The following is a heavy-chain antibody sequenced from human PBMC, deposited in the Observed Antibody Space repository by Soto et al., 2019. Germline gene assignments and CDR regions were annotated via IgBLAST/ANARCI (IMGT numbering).Heavy chain of an antibody. Sequence: GGSLRLSCAASGFTFSSYWMHWVRQAPGKGLVWVSRINSDGSSTSYADSVKGRFTISRDNAKNTLYLQMNSLRAEDTAVYYCARDGLKPPTSYLGVTPDYWGQGTLVTVSS. V-gene: IGHV3-74*01. CDR2: INSDGSST. J-gene: IGHJ4*02. CDR3: ARDGLKPPTSYLGVTPDY. D-gene: IGHD7-27*01. CDR1: GFTFSSYW.